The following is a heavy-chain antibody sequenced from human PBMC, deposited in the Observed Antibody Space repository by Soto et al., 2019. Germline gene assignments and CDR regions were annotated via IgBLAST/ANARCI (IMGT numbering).Heavy chain of an antibody. CDR1: GFTFDDYA. CDR2: ISWNSGSI. D-gene: IGHD1-26*01. Sequence: EVQLVESGGGLVQPGRSLRLSCAASGFTFDDYAMHWVRQAPGKGLEWVSGISWNSGSIGYADSVKGRFTSSRDKAKNSLYLQMNSLRAEETALYYCAKHTGGRSSSYSYYYGMDVWGQGTTVTVSS. J-gene: IGHJ6*02. CDR3: AKHTGGRSSSYSYYYGMDV. V-gene: IGHV3-9*01.